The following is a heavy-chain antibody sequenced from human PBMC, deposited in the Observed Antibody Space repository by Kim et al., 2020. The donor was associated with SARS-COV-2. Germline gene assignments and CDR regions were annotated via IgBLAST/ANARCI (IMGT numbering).Heavy chain of an antibody. CDR2: IIPIFGTA. J-gene: IGHJ6*02. CDR1: GGTFSSYA. Sequence: SVKVSCKASGGTFSSYAISWVRQAPGQGLEWMGGIIPIFGTANYAQKFQGRVTITADESTSTAYMELSSLRSEDTAVYYCGSEYSSSFRGYYYYGMDVWGQGTTVTVSS. V-gene: IGHV1-69*13. CDR3: GSEYSSSFRGYYYYGMDV. D-gene: IGHD6-6*01.